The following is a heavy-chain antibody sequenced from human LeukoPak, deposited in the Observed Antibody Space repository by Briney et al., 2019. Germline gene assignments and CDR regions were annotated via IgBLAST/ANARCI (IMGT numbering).Heavy chain of an antibody. CDR3: AKGPNSGSSPRADY. V-gene: IGHV3-23*01. CDR1: GFTFSSYA. Sequence: HPGGSLRLSCAASGFTFSSYAMSWVRQAPGKGLEWVSAISGSGGSTYYADSVKGRFTISRDNSKNTLYLQMNSLRAEDTAVYYCAKGPNSGSSPRADYWGQGTLVTVSS. CDR2: ISGSGGST. D-gene: IGHD1-26*01. J-gene: IGHJ4*02.